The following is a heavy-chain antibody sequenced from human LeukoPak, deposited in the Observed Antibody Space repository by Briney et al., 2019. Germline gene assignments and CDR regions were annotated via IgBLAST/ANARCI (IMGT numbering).Heavy chain of an antibody. V-gene: IGHV3-73*01. CDR2: IRSKGNNYAT. J-gene: IGHJ4*02. CDR1: GFTFSGST. D-gene: IGHD1-26*01. CDR3: AKDDSGSSGDY. Sequence: GGSLRLSCAASGFTFSGSTMHWVRQASGKGLEWVGRIRSKGNNYATAYAASVKGRFTISRDNSKNTLYLQMNSLRAEDTAVYYCAKDDSGSSGDYWGQGTLVTVSS.